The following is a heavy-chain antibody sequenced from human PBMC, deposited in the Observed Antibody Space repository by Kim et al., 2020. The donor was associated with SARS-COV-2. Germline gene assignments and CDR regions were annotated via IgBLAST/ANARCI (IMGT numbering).Heavy chain of an antibody. Sequence: SGEVRFNNSRDNSKNTLYLQMNSLSAEDTAVYYCAKGLSSSWFTSWCDPWGQGTLVTVSS. J-gene: IGHJ5*02. D-gene: IGHD6-13*01. CDR3: AKGLSSSWFTSWCDP. V-gene: IGHV3-30*02.